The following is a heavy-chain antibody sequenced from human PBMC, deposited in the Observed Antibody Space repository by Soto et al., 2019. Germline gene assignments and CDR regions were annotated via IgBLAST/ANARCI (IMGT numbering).Heavy chain of an antibody. CDR1: GYSFTSYW. D-gene: IGHD3-3*01. CDR3: ARLTIWSGYRAPFNFEY. V-gene: IGHV5-51*01. J-gene: IGHJ4*02. CDR2: IYPGDSDT. Sequence: PGESLKISCNGSGYSFTSYWIGWVGPMPGKGLEWMGIIYPGDSDTRYSPSFQGQVTISADKSISTAYLQWSSLKASDTAMYYCARLTIWSGYRAPFNFEYWGQGTLVTVSS.